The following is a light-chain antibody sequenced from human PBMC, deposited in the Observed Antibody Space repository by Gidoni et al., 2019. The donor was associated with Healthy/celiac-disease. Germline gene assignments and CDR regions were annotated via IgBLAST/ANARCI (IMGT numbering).Light chain of an antibody. CDR2: EVS. V-gene: IGLV2-14*01. CDR3: SSYTSSSTPFYV. Sequence: QSALTQPASVSGSPGQSITISCPGTSIDVGGYNYVSWYQQHPGKAPKLMIYEVSNRPSGVSNRFSGSKAGNTASLTISGLQAEDEADYYCSSYTSSSTPFYVFGTGTKVTVL. CDR1: SIDVGGYNY. J-gene: IGLJ1*01.